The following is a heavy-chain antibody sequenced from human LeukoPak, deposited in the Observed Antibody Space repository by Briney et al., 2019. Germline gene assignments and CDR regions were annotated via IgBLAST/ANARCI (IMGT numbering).Heavy chain of an antibody. J-gene: IGHJ4*02. Sequence: GGSLRLSCGASGYTFSDYTMNWVRQAPGKGPEWISYISSSGSVMHYADSVKGRFTISRDNVENSLYLQMNSLRVEDTAVYYCTRDLEYWGQGVLVTVPS. CDR2: ISSSGSVM. CDR3: TRDLEY. V-gene: IGHV3-48*01. CDR1: GYTFSDYT.